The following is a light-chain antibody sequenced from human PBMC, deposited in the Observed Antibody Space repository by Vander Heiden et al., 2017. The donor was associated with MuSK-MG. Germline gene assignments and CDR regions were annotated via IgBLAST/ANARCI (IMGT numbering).Light chain of an antibody. Sequence: EIVMTQSPATLSVSPGARATLSCRASQSVSSNLAWYQQIPGQAPRLLIYGASSRATGIPARFSGSGYGTEFTLTISSLQSEDFAVYYCQQYNNWPPWTFGQGTKVEIK. CDR2: GAS. CDR3: QQYNNWPPWT. V-gene: IGKV3-15*01. J-gene: IGKJ1*01. CDR1: QSVSSN.